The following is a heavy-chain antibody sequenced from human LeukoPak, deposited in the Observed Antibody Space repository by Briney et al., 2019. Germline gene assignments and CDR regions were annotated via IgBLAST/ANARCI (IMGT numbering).Heavy chain of an antibody. CDR2: INPSGGTT. Sequence: ASVKVSCKASGYTFINYYMHWVRQAPGQGIEWMGIINPSGGTTSYAQNFQGRVTMTRDTSTSTVYMELSSLRSEDTAVYYCTTYGSGRKFDYWGQGILVTVSS. V-gene: IGHV1-46*01. CDR3: TTYGSGRKFDY. CDR1: GYTFINYY. D-gene: IGHD3-10*01. J-gene: IGHJ4*02.